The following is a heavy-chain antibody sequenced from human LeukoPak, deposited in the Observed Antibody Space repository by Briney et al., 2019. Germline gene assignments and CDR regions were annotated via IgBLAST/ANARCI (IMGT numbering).Heavy chain of an antibody. J-gene: IGHJ4*02. D-gene: IGHD2-15*01. CDR1: GFTFSSYW. V-gene: IGHV3-23*01. CDR2: IRGSGDST. Sequence: PGGSLRLSCAASGFTFSSYWMHWVRQVPGKGLEWASGIRGSGDSTYYADSVKGRFTISRDNSKNTMYLQMNSLRAEDTAVYYCARAVRDCSGRSCFFDYWGQGTLVTVSS. CDR3: ARAVRDCSGRSCFFDY.